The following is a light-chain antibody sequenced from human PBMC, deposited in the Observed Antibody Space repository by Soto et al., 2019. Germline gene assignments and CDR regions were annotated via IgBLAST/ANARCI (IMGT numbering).Light chain of an antibody. CDR3: LQDYSYPRT. CDR2: GAS. J-gene: IGKJ1*01. CDR1: QGIRNE. Sequence: AIQMTQSPSSLSASVGDRVTITCRASQGIRNELSWYQHKPGTAPKLLIHGASSLQSGVLSRFRGSGSGTDCTLTISNLQPEDFATYYCLQDYSYPRTFGQGSKVDIK. V-gene: IGKV1-6*01.